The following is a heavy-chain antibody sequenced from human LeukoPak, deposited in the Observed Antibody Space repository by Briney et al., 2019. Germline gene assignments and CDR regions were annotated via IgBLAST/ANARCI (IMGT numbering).Heavy chain of an antibody. D-gene: IGHD2-15*01. Sequence: GGSLRLSCAASGFTFSSYSMNWVRQAPGKGLEGVSYISSSSSTIYYADSVKGRFTISRDNAKNSVYLQMNSLSAEDTAVYYCAGDCSGGSCYSHYYYYYGMDVWGQGTTVTVSS. J-gene: IGHJ6*02. V-gene: IGHV3-48*04. CDR2: ISSSSSTI. CDR3: AGDCSGGSCYSHYYYYYGMDV. CDR1: GFTFSSYS.